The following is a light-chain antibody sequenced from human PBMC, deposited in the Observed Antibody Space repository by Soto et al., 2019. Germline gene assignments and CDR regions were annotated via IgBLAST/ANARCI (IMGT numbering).Light chain of an antibody. J-gene: IGKJ2*01. CDR1: QSVSSSY. CDR3: QQYGSSPRT. V-gene: IGKV3-20*01. CDR2: GAS. Sequence: EIVLTQSPGTLSLSPGERATLSCRASQSVSSSYLAWYQQKPGQAPRLLIYGASSRATGIPDRFSGSGSGTDFTLTISRLEPEYFAVYYCQQYGSSPRTFGQGTKLESK.